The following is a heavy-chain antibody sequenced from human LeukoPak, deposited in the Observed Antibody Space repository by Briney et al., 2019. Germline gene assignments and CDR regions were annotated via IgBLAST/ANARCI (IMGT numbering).Heavy chain of an antibody. V-gene: IGHV4-61*01. J-gene: IGHJ4*02. Sequence: SETLSLTCTVSGGSVSSGSYYWSWLRQPPGKGLEWIGYIYYSGSTNYNPSLKSRVTISVDTSKNQFSLKLSSVTAADTAVYYCARGYSGSYLEGAYFDYWGQGTLVTVSS. CDR1: GGSVSSGSYY. D-gene: IGHD1-26*01. CDR3: ARGYSGSYLEGAYFDY. CDR2: IYYSGST.